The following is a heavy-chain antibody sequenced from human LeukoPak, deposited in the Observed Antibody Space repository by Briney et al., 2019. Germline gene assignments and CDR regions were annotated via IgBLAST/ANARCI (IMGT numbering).Heavy chain of an antibody. V-gene: IGHV3-23*01. CDR3: AKDRGLRYFDWSSPDAFDI. J-gene: IGHJ3*02. CDR1: GFTFSSYA. D-gene: IGHD3-9*01. Sequence: GGSLRLSCAASGFTFSSYAMSWVRQAPGKGQEWVSAIRGSGGSTYYADSVKGRFTISRDNSKNTLYLQMNSLRAEDTAVYYCAKDRGLRYFDWSSPDAFDIWGQGTMVTVSS. CDR2: IRGSGGST.